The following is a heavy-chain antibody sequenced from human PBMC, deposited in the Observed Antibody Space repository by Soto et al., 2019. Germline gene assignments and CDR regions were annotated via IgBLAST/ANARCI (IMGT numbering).Heavy chain of an antibody. V-gene: IGHV4-34*01. CDR2: INHSGST. J-gene: IGHJ6*03. Sequence: QVQLQQWGAGLLKPSETLSLTCAVYGGSFSGYYWSWIRQPPGKGLEWIGEINHSGSTNYNPSLKSRVTISVDTSKNQFSLKLSSVTAADTAVYYCARCPRILTVYYYYYYMDVWGKGTTVTVSS. CDR1: GGSFSGYY. CDR3: ARCPRILTVYYYYYYMDV. D-gene: IGHD4-4*01.